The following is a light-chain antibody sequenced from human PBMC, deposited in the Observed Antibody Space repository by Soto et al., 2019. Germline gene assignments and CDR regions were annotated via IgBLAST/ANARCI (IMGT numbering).Light chain of an antibody. CDR3: SLYPSENAYV. V-gene: IGLV2-18*01. CDR2: EVS. J-gene: IGLJ1*01. Sequence: QSALTQPPSVSGSPGQSVTISCTGTSTDFVGYNRVSWYQQPPGTAPKLMIYEVSKRPSGVPDRFSGSKSGNTASRTISGLQAADEADYYCSLYPSENAYVFGTGTKLTVL. CDR1: STDFVGYNR.